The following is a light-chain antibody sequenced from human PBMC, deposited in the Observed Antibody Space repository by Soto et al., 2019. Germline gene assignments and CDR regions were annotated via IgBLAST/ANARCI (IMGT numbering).Light chain of an antibody. CDR1: QSVSSN. J-gene: IGKJ5*01. Sequence: EIVMTQPPATLSVSPGERATLSCRASQSVSSNLAWYQQKPGQAPRLLIYGASTRATGIPARFSGSASGTEFTLTISSLEPEDFVVYYCQQRSNWPITFGQGTRLEIK. CDR2: GAS. V-gene: IGKV3-15*01. CDR3: QQRSNWPIT.